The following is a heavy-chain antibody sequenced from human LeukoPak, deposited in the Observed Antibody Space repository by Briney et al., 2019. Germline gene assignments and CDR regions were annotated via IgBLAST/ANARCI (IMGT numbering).Heavy chain of an antibody. Sequence: PGGSLRLSCATSGFSFTDYPMNWVRQAPGKGLEWISNIRTTAEGAKYAYYADSVKGRVTISRDDGKNTLYLHMNSLRDDDTAVYYCAKHPAFDIWGQGTMVTVSS. CDR2: IRTTAEGAKYA. V-gene: IGHV3-48*02. J-gene: IGHJ3*02. CDR1: GFSFTDYP. CDR3: AKHPAFDI.